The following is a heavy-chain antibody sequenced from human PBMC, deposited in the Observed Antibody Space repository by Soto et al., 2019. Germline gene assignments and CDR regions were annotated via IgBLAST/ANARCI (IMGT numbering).Heavy chain of an antibody. CDR3: ARELSDVAGEGFSPGAFDI. J-gene: IGHJ3*02. CDR1: GGSISGYY. Sequence: SETLSLTCTVSGGSISGYYWSWIRQPAGKGLEWIGRIYTSGSTNYNPSLKSRVTMSVDTSKNQFSLKLSSVTTADTAVYYCARELSDVAGEGFSPGAFDIWGQGTMVTVSS. CDR2: IYTSGST. D-gene: IGHD6-19*01. V-gene: IGHV4-4*07.